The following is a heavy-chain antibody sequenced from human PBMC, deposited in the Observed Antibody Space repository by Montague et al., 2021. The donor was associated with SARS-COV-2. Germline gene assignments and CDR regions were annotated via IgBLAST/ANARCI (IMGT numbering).Heavy chain of an antibody. CDR3: ARGQNTCFIASCVNYFDI. J-gene: IGHJ4*02. CDR2: VYYTGST. Sequence: SETLSLTCTVSAGSISSHYWSWIRQPPGKALEWIGYVYYTGSTKYNPSLKSRVTMSVDTPKNRFSLSLRSLTAADTAVYYCARGQNTCFIASCVNYFDIWGLGALVTVSS. D-gene: IGHD2-2*01. CDR1: AGSISSHY. V-gene: IGHV4-59*11.